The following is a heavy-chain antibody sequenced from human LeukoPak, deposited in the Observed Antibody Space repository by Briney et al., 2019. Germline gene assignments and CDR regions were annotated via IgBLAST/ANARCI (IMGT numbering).Heavy chain of an antibody. CDR3: ARDGGLAAAGNYYYYSMDV. CDR1: GYTFTSYY. V-gene: IGHV1-46*01. J-gene: IGHJ6*03. D-gene: IGHD6-13*01. CDR2: INPSGGST. Sequence: ASVKVSCKASGYTFTSYYMHWVRQAPGQGLEWMGIINPSGGSTSYAQKFQGRVTMTRDMSTSTVYMELSSLRSEDTAVYYCARDGGLAAAGNYYYYSMDVWGKGTTVTVSS.